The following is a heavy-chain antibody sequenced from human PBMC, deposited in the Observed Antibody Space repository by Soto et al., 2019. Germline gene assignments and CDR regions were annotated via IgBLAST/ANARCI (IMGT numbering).Heavy chain of an antibody. CDR2: ISPYNGTT. D-gene: IGHD1-1*01. CDR1: GYTFTTYG. V-gene: IGHV1-18*04. Sequence: QVQLVQSGGEVRKPGASVKVSCKASGYTFTTYGISWVRQAPGQGLEWMGWISPYNGTTKYAEKFQGEMTMTTDTATSTDYMDLRSLRSDDTAVYYCARDGERDTGLNFYYYLHGMDAWGQGTRVTVSS. CDR3: ARDGERDTGLNFYYYLHGMDA. J-gene: IGHJ6*02.